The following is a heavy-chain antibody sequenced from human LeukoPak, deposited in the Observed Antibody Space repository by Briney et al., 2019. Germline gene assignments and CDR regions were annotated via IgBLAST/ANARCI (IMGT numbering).Heavy chain of an antibody. CDR3: VGADASGYPYGELDY. CDR1: GYTFSGYY. V-gene: IGHV1-2*02. J-gene: IGHJ4*02. CDR2: INSKSGGT. D-gene: IGHD3-3*01. Sequence: GASVKVSCKASGYTFSGYYMHWVRQAPGQGLEWMGWINSKSGGTNYAQKFQGRVTMTRETSISTAYMDLSRLRSDDTAMYYCVGADASGYPYGELDYWGQGTLVTVSS.